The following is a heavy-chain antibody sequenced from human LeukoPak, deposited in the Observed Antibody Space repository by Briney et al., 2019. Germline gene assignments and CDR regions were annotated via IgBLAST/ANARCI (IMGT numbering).Heavy chain of an antibody. CDR1: GYTFTSYY. D-gene: IGHD5-18*01. CDR3: ARDLGGYSYGPYFDY. J-gene: IGHJ4*02. CDR2: INPSGGST. Sequence: ASVKVSCKASGYTFTSYYMHWVRQAPGQGLEWMGIINPSGGSTSYAQKFQGRVTMTRDTSTSTVYMELSSLRSEDTAVCYCARDLGGYSYGPYFDYWGQGTLVTVSS. V-gene: IGHV1-46*03.